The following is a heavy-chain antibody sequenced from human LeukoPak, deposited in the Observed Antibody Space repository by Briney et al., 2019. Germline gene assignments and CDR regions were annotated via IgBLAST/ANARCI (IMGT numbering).Heavy chain of an antibody. J-gene: IGHJ4*02. V-gene: IGHV3-23*01. CDR1: GFTFSSYA. CDR2: ISGSGGST. D-gene: IGHD2-8*01. CDR3: AKDLVGYCSNGVCSPFDY. Sequence: GGSLRLSCAASGFTFSSYAMSWVRQAPGKGLVWVSAISGSGGSTYYADSVKGRFTISRDNSKNTLYLQMNSLRAEDTAVYYCAKDLVGYCSNGVCSPFDYWGQGTLVTVSS.